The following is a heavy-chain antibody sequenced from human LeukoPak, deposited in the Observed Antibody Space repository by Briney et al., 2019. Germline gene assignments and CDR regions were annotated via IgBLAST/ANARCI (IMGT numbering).Heavy chain of an antibody. CDR2: MNPNSGNT. CDR3: ARGHYDILTGYNSPDY. CDR1: GYTFTSYD. J-gene: IGHJ4*02. Sequence: ASVKVSCKASGYTFTSYDINWVRQATGQGLEWMGWMNPNSGNTGYAQKFQGRVTMTRNTSISTAYMELSSLRSEDTAVYYCARGHYDILTGYNSPDYWGQGTLVTVSS. V-gene: IGHV1-8*01. D-gene: IGHD3-9*01.